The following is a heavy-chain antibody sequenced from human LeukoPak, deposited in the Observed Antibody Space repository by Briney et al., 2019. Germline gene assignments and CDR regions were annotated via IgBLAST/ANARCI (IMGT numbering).Heavy chain of an antibody. J-gene: IGHJ3*02. CDR1: GFTFNTYA. Sequence: PGGSLRLSCAASGFTFNTYAMSWVRQAPKGLDWVSSISGSGGSTYYAASVRGRFTISRDNSKNSLYLQMNSLRAEDTAVYYCARGAFDIWGQGTMVTVSS. CDR2: ISGSGGST. V-gene: IGHV3-23*01. CDR3: ARGAFDI.